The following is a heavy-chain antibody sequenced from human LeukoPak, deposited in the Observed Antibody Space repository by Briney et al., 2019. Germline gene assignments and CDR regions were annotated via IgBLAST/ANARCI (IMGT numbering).Heavy chain of an antibody. CDR3: ARRGVLWFGELFYYGMDV. D-gene: IGHD3-10*01. J-gene: IGHJ6*02. V-gene: IGHV3-23*01. Sequence: GRSLRLSCAASGFTFSTYTMNWVRLAPGKGLEWVSSISIGGGTTFYADSVKGRFTISRDNSRNTLFLQMNSLRAEDTGVYYCARRGVLWFGELFYYGMDVWGQGTTVTVSS. CDR1: GFTFSTYT. CDR2: ISIGGGTT.